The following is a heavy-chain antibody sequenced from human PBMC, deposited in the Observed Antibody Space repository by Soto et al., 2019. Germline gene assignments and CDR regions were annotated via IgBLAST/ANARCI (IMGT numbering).Heavy chain of an antibody. V-gene: IGHV3-74*01. CDR3: SRGRWELLPFDC. CDR1: VFTFSSYW. D-gene: IGHD1-26*01. CDR2: INSDGSST. Sequence: EVQLVESGGGLVQPGGSLRLSCAASVFTFSSYWMHWVRQVPGKGLVWVSRINSDGSSTTYADSVKGRFTISRDNAKNTVSLQMNSLRAEDTAVYYCSRGRWELLPFDCWGQGTLVTVSS. J-gene: IGHJ4*02.